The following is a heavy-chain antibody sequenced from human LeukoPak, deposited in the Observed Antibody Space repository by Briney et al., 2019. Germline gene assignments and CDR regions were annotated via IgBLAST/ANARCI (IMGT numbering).Heavy chain of an antibody. D-gene: IGHD6-19*01. V-gene: IGHV4-39*07. CDR2: IYYSGST. CDR3: ARNLGGSSGWYSNNWFDP. J-gene: IGHJ5*02. CDR1: GCSISSSSYY. Sequence: SETLSLTCTVSGCSISSSSYYWGWIRQPPGKGLEWIGSIYYSGSTYYNPSLKGRVTISVDTYKNQFSLKLSSVTAADKAVYYCARNLGGSSGWYSNNWFDPWGQGTLVTVSS.